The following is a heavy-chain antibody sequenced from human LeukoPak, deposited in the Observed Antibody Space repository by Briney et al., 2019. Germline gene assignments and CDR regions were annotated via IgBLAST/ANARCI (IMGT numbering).Heavy chain of an antibody. V-gene: IGHV3-33*01. J-gene: IGHJ4*02. CDR2: IWYDGSNK. D-gene: IGHD3-10*01. CDR1: GFTFSSYG. CDR3: ARDKLGRGVITATIDY. Sequence: PGRSLRLSCAASGFTFSSYGMHWVRQAPGKGLEWVAVIWYDGSNKYYADSVKGRFTISRDNSKNTLYLQMNSLRAEDTAVYYCARDKLGRGVITATIDYWGQGTLVIVSS.